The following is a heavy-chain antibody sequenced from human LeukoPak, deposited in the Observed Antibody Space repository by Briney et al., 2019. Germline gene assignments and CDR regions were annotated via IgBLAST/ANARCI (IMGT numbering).Heavy chain of an antibody. J-gene: IGHJ4*02. CDR3: ATGRGTPLGF. CDR2: ISTDGSST. D-gene: IGHD1-26*01. CDR1: GFAFSTYW. Sequence: GGSLRLSCAASGFAFSTYWMHWVRQALGKGLVWVSRISTDGSSTFYADSVKGRFTVSRDNAKNTLYLQMDSLRAEDTAMYYCATGRGTPLGFWGQGALVTVSS. V-gene: IGHV3-74*01.